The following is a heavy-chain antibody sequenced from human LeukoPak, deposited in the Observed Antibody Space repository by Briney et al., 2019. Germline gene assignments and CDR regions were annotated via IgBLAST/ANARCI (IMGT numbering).Heavy chain of an antibody. D-gene: IGHD2-21*02. CDR2: ISGSVGST. CDR3: AREGGGVTGYYDY. J-gene: IGHJ4*02. CDR1: GFTFSSYA. Sequence: GGSLRLSCAASGFTFSSYAMSWVRQAPGKGLEWVSAISGSVGSTYYADSVKGRFTISRDNSKNTLYLQMNSLRAEDTAVYYCAREGGGVTGYYDYWGQGTLVTVSS. V-gene: IGHV3-23*01.